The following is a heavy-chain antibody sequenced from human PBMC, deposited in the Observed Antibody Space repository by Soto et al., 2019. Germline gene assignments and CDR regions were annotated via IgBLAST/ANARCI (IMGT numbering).Heavy chain of an antibody. V-gene: IGHV4-59*08. CDR3: ARLNSSGWYQDEGAFDI. CDR2: IYYSGST. CDR1: GGSISSYY. D-gene: IGHD6-19*01. J-gene: IGHJ3*02. Sequence: QVQLQESGPGLVKPSETLSLTCTVSGGSISSYYWSWIRQPPGKGLEWIGYIYYSGSTNYNPSLKSRVTISVDTSKNQFSLKLSSVTAADTAVYYCARLNSSGWYQDEGAFDIWGQGTMVTVSS.